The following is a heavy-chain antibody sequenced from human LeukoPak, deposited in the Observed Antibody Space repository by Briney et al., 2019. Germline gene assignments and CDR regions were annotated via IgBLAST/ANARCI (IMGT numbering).Heavy chain of an antibody. CDR1: GFTFDDYG. J-gene: IGHJ4*02. CDR3: ARDLSYHYGSGSYYFDF. CDR2: IDWNGGRT. D-gene: IGHD3-10*01. V-gene: IGHV3-20*04. Sequence: PGGSLRLSCAASGFTFDDYGMSWVRQAPGKGLEWVSGIDWNGGRTGYADSVKGRFTISRDNAKNSLYLQMNSLRAEDTAMYYCARDLSYHYGSGSYYFDFWGQGTLVTVSS.